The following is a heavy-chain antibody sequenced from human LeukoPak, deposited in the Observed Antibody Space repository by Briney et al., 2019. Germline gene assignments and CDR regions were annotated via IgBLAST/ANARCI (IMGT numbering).Heavy chain of an antibody. V-gene: IGHV3-11*06. J-gene: IGHJ4*02. CDR3: ARGRGPYRRKGFEY. D-gene: IGHD3-10*01. CDR1: GFTVSSNY. CDR2: ITSSSRAT. Sequence: PGRSLRPSCAASGFTVSSNYMSWVHQAPGKGLEWVSYITSSSRATNYAASVKGRFTISRDNPKNSPSLQIDSLTAQDTAVYYCARGRGPYRRKGFEYWGQGTLVTVSP.